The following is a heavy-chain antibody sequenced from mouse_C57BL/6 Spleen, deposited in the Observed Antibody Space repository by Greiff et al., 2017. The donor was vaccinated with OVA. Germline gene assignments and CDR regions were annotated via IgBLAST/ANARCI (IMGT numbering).Heavy chain of an antibody. D-gene: IGHD2-4*01. V-gene: IGHV1-26*01. J-gene: IGHJ2*01. CDR2: INPNNGGT. CDR1: GYTFTDYY. CDR3: ARGAHYDYGRYYFDY. Sequence: EVQLQQSGPELVKPGASVKISCKASGYTFTDYYMNWVKQSHGKSLEWIGDINPNNGGTSYNQKFKGKATLTVDKSSSTAYMELRSLTSEDSAVYYCARGAHYDYGRYYFDYWGQGTTLTVSS.